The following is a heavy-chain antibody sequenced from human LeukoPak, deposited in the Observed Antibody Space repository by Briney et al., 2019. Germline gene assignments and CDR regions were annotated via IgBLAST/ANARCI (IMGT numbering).Heavy chain of an antibody. D-gene: IGHD5-24*01. CDR3: ARRSDGGRWPN. Sequence: GESLKISCKGSGYSFSSYWIGWVRQTPGKGQEWMGIIYPGDSDTRYSPSFQGQVTISADKSIGTAYLQWSSLKASDTAMYYCARRSDGGRWPNWGQGTLIIVSS. CDR1: GYSFSSYW. J-gene: IGHJ4*02. CDR2: IYPGDSDT. V-gene: IGHV5-51*01.